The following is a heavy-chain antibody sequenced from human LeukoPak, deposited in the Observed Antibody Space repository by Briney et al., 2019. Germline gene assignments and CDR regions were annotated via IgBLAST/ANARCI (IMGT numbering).Heavy chain of an antibody. CDR1: GFTFSSYG. Sequence: GRSLRLSCAASGFTFSSYGMHWVRQAPGKGLEWVAFIRYDGSNKYYADSVKGRFTISRDNSKNTLYLQMNSLRAEDTAVYYCANQGRGYYYYYYYMDVWGKGTTVTVSS. D-gene: IGHD3-10*01. V-gene: IGHV3-30*02. CDR2: IRYDGSNK. J-gene: IGHJ6*03. CDR3: ANQGRGYYYYYYYMDV.